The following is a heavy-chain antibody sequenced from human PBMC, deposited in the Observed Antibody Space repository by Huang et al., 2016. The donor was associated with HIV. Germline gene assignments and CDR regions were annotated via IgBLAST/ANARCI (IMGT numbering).Heavy chain of an antibody. J-gene: IGHJ4*02. Sequence: QLRLQESGPGLVKPSETLYLACNVSGGSLTNSIYYWGWIRQPPSKGLEWIGTIFSDGTTYYNPSRKGRATISADRSKNQFSLRLTSVTATDTALYYCARHSFCTGDDCYSSFDYWGRGTLVTVSS. V-gene: IGHV4-39*01. CDR2: IFSDGTT. D-gene: IGHD2-21*02. CDR3: ARHSFCTGDDCYSSFDY. CDR1: GGSLTNSIYY.